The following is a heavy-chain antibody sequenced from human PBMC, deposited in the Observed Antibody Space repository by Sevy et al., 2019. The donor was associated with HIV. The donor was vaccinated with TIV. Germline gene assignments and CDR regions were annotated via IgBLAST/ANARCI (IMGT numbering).Heavy chain of an antibody. D-gene: IGHD1-26*01. Sequence: GESLKISCAASGFTFSSYSMNWVRQAPGKGLEWVSSISSSSSYIYYADSVKGRFTISRDNAKNSLYLQMNSLRAEDTAVYYCARDTPYSGSSFYYWGQGTLVTVSS. CDR1: GFTFSSYS. CDR3: ARDTPYSGSSFYY. V-gene: IGHV3-21*01. J-gene: IGHJ4*02. CDR2: ISSSSSYI.